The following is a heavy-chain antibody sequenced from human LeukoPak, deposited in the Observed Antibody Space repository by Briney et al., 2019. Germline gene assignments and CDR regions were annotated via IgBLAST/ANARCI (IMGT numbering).Heavy chain of an antibody. V-gene: IGHV4-4*09. CDR3: ARQKCTSTSCLTKNAFDI. D-gene: IGHD2-2*01. J-gene: IGHJ3*02. CDR2: IYTSGST. Sequence: SETLSLTCAVYGGSFSGYYWSWIRQPPGKGLEWIGYIYTSGSTNYNPSLESRVTISVDTSKNQFSLDLSSVTAADTAVYYCARQKCTSTSCLTKNAFDIWGQGTMVTDSS. CDR1: GGSFSGYY.